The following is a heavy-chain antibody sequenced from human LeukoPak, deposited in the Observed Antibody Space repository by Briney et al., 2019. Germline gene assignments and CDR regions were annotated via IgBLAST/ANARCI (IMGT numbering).Heavy chain of an antibody. V-gene: IGHV1-2*02. CDR3: ARDTCDGGDCFNWFDP. J-gene: IGHJ5*02. D-gene: IGHD2-21*02. Sequence: GASVKVSCKASGYSFTDYYIHWARQAPGQGLEWMGWINPKGGGINYAPEFQGRVAMTRDTSITTAYMELSSLRSDDTAMYYCARDTCDGGDCFNWFDPWGQGTPVTVSS. CDR2: INPKGGGI. CDR1: GYSFTDYY.